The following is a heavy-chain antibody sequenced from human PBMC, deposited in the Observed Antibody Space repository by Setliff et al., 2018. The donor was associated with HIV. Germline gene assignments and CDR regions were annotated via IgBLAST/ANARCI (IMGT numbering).Heavy chain of an antibody. J-gene: IGHJ3*02. V-gene: IGHV1-18*01. D-gene: IGHD3-10*01. CDR2: ISGYGNR. Sequence: ASVKVSCKASGYTFNNYGVMWVRQAPGQGLEWMGWISGYGNRKYAQKFEVRLTVTTDTSTSTAYMELRTLRSDDTAVYFCASGRGIYGSGALEAYDIWGQGTMVTVSS. CDR3: ASGRGIYGSGALEAYDI. CDR1: GYTFNNYG.